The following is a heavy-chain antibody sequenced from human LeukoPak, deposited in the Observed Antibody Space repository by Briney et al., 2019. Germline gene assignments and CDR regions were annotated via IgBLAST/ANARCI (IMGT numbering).Heavy chain of an antibody. Sequence: SGGSLRLSCAASGFTFSSYAMHWVRQAPGKGLEWVAVISYDGSNKYYADSVKGRFTISRDNSKNTLYLQMNSLRAEDTAVYYCARGFPRDGPGTFDYWGQGTLVTVSS. CDR2: ISYDGSNK. J-gene: IGHJ4*02. D-gene: IGHD1-1*01. V-gene: IGHV3-30-3*01. CDR3: ARGFPRDGPGTFDY. CDR1: GFTFSSYA.